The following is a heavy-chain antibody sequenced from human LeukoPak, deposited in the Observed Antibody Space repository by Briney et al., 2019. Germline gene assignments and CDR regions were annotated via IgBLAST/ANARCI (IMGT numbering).Heavy chain of an antibody. CDR1: GFTFSSYW. CDR3: ARDPSPSLWFVDY. Sequence: GGSLRLSCAASGFTFSSYWMNWVRQAPGKGLEWVSYISSSGSTIYYADSVKGRFTISRDNAKNSLYLQMNSLRAEDTAVYYCARDPSPSLWFVDYWGQGTLVTVSS. V-gene: IGHV3-48*04. CDR2: ISSSGSTI. D-gene: IGHD2-21*01. J-gene: IGHJ4*02.